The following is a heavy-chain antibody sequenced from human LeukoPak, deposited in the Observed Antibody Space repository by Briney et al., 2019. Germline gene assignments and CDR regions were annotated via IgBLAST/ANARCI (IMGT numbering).Heavy chain of an antibody. CDR1: GGTFSSYA. CDR2: IIPFFGTA. CDR3: ARDAYDSGGYYPYYFDY. D-gene: IGHD3-22*01. V-gene: IGHV1-69*05. Sequence: SVKVSCKASGGTFSSYAISWVRQAPGQGLEWMGGIIPFFGTANYAQKFQGRVTITTDESTSTAYMELSSLRSEDTAVYYCARDAYDSGGYYPYYFDYWGQGTLVTVSS. J-gene: IGHJ4*02.